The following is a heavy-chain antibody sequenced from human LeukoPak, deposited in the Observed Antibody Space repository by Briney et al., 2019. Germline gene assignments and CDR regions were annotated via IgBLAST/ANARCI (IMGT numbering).Heavy chain of an antibody. D-gene: IGHD6-13*01. J-gene: IGHJ4*02. CDR2: IKDERNSDTT. CDR3: TRRRTGMGAAGIDY. V-gene: IGHV3-72*01. Sequence: PGGSLRLSCEVSGFAVSDHYMVWVRQAPGKGLEWVGRIKDERNSDTTDYVASVEGRFTISRDDSRNSAYLQMNSLKTEDTGMYYCTRRRTGMGAAGIDYWGQGTLVTVST. CDR1: GFAVSDHY.